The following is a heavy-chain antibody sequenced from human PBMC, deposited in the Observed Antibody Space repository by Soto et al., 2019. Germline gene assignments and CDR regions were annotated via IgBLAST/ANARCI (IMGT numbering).Heavy chain of an antibody. D-gene: IGHD3-3*01. CDR3: ARGATYYDFWSGHYTSYTYYGMDV. CDR1: EFTVSSIY. J-gene: IGHJ6*02. CDR2: IDTAGRA. V-gene: IGHV3-53*01. Sequence: EVQLVESGGGLIQPGGSLRVSCAASEFTVSSIYMTWVRQAPGKGLEWVSVIDTAGRANYAESVKGRFTNSRDNSKNTLYLQMNSLRVEDTAVYYCARGATYYDFWSGHYTSYTYYGMDVWGQGTTVTVS.